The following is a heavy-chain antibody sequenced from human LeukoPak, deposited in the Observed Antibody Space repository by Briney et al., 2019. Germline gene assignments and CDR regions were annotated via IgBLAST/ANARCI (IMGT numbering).Heavy chain of an antibody. D-gene: IGHD5-18*01. V-gene: IGHV4-4*07. CDR3: ASSYANWFDP. Sequence: NPSETLSLTCTVSDGSISSYYWSWIRQPAGKGLEWIGRIYTSGSTNYNPSLKSRVTMSVDTSKNQFSLKLSSVTAADTAVYYCASSYANWFDPWGQGTLVTVSS. J-gene: IGHJ5*02. CDR1: DGSISSYY. CDR2: IYTSGST.